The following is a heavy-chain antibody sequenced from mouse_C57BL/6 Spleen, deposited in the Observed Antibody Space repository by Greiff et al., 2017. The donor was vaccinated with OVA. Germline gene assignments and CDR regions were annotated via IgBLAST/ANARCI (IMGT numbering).Heavy chain of an antibody. J-gene: IGHJ3*01. Sequence: EVQLVESGPELVKPGASVKMSCKASGYTFTDYNMHWVKQSHGKSLEWIGYINPNNGGTSYNQKFKGKATLTVNKSSSTAYMELRSLTSEDSAVYYCARFYYYGSSYYWFAYWGQGTLVTVSA. V-gene: IGHV1-22*01. CDR1: GYTFTDYN. D-gene: IGHD1-1*01. CDR3: ARFYYYGSSYYWFAY. CDR2: INPNNGGT.